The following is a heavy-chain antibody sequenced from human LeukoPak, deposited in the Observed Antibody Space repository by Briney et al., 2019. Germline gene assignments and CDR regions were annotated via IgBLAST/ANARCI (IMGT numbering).Heavy chain of an antibody. CDR2: IIPIFGTA. V-gene: IGHV1-69*05. CDR3: ARAIAARPRTYYYYMDV. CDR1: GGTFSSYA. Sequence: ASVKVSCKASGGTFSSYAISWVRQAPGQGLEWMGGIIPIFGTANYAQKFQGRVTITTDESTSTAYMELSSLRSEDTAVYYCARAIAARPRTYYYYMDVWGKGTTVTVSS. J-gene: IGHJ6*03. D-gene: IGHD6-6*01.